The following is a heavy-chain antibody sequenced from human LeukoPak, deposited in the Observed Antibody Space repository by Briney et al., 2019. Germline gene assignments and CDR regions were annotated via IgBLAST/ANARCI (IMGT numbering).Heavy chain of an antibody. Sequence: PSETLSLTCTVSGGSISNYFWSRIRQPPGKGLEWIGYIYYSGSTNYNPSLKSRVTISVDTSKNQFSLKLSSVTAADTAVYYCAKDSSGFVYWGQGTLVTVSS. CDR3: AKDSSGFVY. J-gene: IGHJ4*02. CDR2: IYYSGST. CDR1: GGSISNYF. V-gene: IGHV4-59*01. D-gene: IGHD6-19*01.